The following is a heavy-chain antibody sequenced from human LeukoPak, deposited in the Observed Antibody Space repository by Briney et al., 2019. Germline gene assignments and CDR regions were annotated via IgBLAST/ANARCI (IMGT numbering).Heavy chain of an antibody. CDR3: ATGGAKFERGYDFWSGAPYYYYYYGMDV. CDR1: GGTFSSYA. J-gene: IGHJ6*02. Sequence: GASVKVSCKASGGTFSSYAISWVRQAPGQGLEWMGGIIPIFGTANYAQKFQGRVTITADESTSTAYMELSSLRSEDTAVYYCATGGAKFERGYDFWSGAPYYYYYYGMDVWGQGTTVTVSS. D-gene: IGHD3-3*01. V-gene: IGHV1-69*13. CDR2: IIPIFGTA.